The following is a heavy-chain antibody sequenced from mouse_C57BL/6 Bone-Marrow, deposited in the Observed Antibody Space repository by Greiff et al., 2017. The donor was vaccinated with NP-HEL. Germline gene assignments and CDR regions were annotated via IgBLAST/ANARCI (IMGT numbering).Heavy chain of an antibody. D-gene: IGHD1-1*01. J-gene: IGHJ1*03. Sequence: EVKLVESGGGLVQPGGSLKLSCAASGFTFSDYYMYWVRQTPEKRLEWVAYISNGGGSTYYPDTVKGRFTISRDNAKNTLYLQMSRLKSEDTAMYYCARPLNYYGSSYDWYFDVWGTGTTVTVSS. CDR1: GFTFSDYY. V-gene: IGHV5-12*01. CDR3: ARPLNYYGSSYDWYFDV. CDR2: ISNGGGST.